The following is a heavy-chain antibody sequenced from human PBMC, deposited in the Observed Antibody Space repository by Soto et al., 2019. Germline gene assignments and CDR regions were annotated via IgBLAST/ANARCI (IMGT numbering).Heavy chain of an antibody. CDR2: IYYSGST. D-gene: IGHD3-10*01. V-gene: IGHV4-39*01. CDR1: GGSIRSTTNY. CDR3: ARQYYGSGSNYFDY. J-gene: IGHJ4*02. Sequence: QLQLQESGPGLVKPSETLSLTCTVSGGSIRSTTNYWGWIRQPPGKGLEWIGTIYYSGSTYYNPPLKSGLHVSVDTYESQCQLKLSAVTAADTTVYYCARQYYGSGSNYFDYWGQGTLVTVSS.